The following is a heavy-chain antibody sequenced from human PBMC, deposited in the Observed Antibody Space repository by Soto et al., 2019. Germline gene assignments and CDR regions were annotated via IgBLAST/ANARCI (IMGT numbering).Heavy chain of an antibody. CDR3: ARGPRVGWFDP. Sequence: GGSLRLSCAASGFTVSSNYMSWVRQAPGKGLEWVSVIYSGGSTYYADSVKGRLTISRDNSKNTLYLQMNSLRAEDTAVYYCARGPRVGWFDPWGQGTLVTVSS. CDR1: GFTVSSNY. CDR2: IYSGGST. J-gene: IGHJ5*02. V-gene: IGHV3-66*01.